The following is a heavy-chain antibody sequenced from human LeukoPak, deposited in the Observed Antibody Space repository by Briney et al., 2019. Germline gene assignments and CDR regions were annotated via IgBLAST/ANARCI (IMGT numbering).Heavy chain of an antibody. CDR3: ARALGMVLPDFDY. J-gene: IGHJ4*02. D-gene: IGHD2-8*02. CDR2: ISSSGNTI. Sequence: GGSLRLSCAASGFTFSSYEMNWVRQAPGKGLEWVSYISSSGNTIYYADSVKSRFTISRDNAKNSLYLQMNSLRAEDTAVYYCARALGMVLPDFDYWGQGTLVTVSS. CDR1: GFTFSSYE. V-gene: IGHV3-48*03.